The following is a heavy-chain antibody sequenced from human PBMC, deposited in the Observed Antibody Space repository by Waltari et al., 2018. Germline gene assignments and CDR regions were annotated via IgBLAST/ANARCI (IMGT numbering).Heavy chain of an antibody. V-gene: IGHV1-46*01. CDR3: ARASVSSGRRLDY. CDR1: GYTFTSYY. D-gene: IGHD6-6*01. J-gene: IGHJ4*02. Sequence: QVQLVQSGAEVKEPGASVKVSCKASGYTFTSYYMPWVRQAPGQGLEWMGIINPSGVTTSYAQNFQGRITMTRDTSTSTVYMELSSLRSEDTAVYYCARASVSSGRRLDYWGQGILVTVSS. CDR2: INPSGVTT.